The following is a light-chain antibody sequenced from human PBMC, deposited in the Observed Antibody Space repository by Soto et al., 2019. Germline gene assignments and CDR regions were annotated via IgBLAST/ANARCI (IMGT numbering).Light chain of an antibody. Sequence: QSVLTQPASVSGSPGQSITISCTGTSSDVGGYNYVSWYQQHPGKAPKVMIYDVSNRPSGVSNRFSGSKSGNTASLTISGLHAEDEADYYCSSYTTSSTRVFGGGTKLTVL. CDR2: DVS. J-gene: IGLJ3*02. CDR1: SSDVGGYNY. CDR3: SSYTTSSTRV. V-gene: IGLV2-14*01.